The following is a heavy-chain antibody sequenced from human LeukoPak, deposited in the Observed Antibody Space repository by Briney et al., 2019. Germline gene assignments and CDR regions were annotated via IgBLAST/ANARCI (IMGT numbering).Heavy chain of an antibody. CDR1: GGTFSSYA. J-gene: IGHJ3*02. CDR2: IIPIFGTA. V-gene: IGHV1-69*13. Sequence: SVKVSCKASGGTFSSYAISWVRQAPGQGLEWMGGIIPIFGTANYAQKFQGRVTITADESTSTAYMELSSLRSEDTAVYYCARGGVLLWFGELLPGYQRNDAFDIWGQGTMVTVSS. CDR3: ARGGVLLWFGELLPGYQRNDAFDI. D-gene: IGHD3-10*01.